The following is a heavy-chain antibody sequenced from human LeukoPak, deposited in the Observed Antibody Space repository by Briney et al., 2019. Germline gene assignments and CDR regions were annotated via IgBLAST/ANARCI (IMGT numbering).Heavy chain of an antibody. Sequence: GGSLRLSCAASGFTLSSYAMSWVRQAPGEGLEGVSAISDSGNTYQAESVKGRFTISRDNSKNTLFLQMNRLRPEDAAVYYCAKAPVTTCRGAYCYPFDYWGQGTLVTVSS. D-gene: IGHD2-21*01. J-gene: IGHJ4*02. CDR3: AKAPVTTCRGAYCYPFDY. V-gene: IGHV3-23*01. CDR1: GFTLSSYA. CDR2: ISDSGNT.